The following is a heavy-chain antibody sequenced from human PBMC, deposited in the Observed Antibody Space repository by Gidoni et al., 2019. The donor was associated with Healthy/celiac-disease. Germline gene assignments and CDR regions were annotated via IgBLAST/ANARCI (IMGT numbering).Heavy chain of an antibody. CDR1: GGSISSGGYS. CDR2: IYHSGST. Sequence: LQLQESGSGLVKPSQALSLTCADSGGSISSGGYSWSWLRQPPGKGLEWIGYIYHSGSTYYNPSLKSLVTISVDRSKNQFSLKLSSVTAADTAVYYCARDGSSGYGFYWDFDLWGRGTLVTVSS. CDR3: ARDGSSGYGFYWDFDL. D-gene: IGHD3-22*01. V-gene: IGHV4-30-2*01. J-gene: IGHJ2*01.